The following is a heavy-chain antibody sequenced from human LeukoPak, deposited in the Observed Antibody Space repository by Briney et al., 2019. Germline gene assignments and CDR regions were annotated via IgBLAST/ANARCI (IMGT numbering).Heavy chain of an antibody. CDR3: ARPFMEQLVPFDP. J-gene: IGHJ5*02. D-gene: IGHD6-13*01. V-gene: IGHV1-18*01. Sequence: AASVKVSCKASGYTFTSYGISWVRQAPGQGLEWMGWISTYNGNTNYAQKLQGRVTLTTDTSTNTAYMELTSLRSDDTAVYYCARPFMEQLVPFDPWGQGTLVTVSS. CDR2: ISTYNGNT. CDR1: GYTFTSYG.